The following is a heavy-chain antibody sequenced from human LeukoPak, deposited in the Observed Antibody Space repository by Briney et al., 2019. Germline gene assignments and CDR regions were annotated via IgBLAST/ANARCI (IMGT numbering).Heavy chain of an antibody. D-gene: IGHD2-2*01. V-gene: IGHV3-74*01. CDR1: GFTFSSYA. J-gene: IGHJ4*02. CDR3: ATDGGYAADY. CDR2: IRTDGSST. Sequence: GGSLRLPCAASGFTFSSYAMSWVRQAPGKGLEWVSNIRTDGSSTTYADSVRGRFTISRDNAGNTVYLQMNGLRAEDTAVYYRATDGGYAADYWGQEVLVTVSS.